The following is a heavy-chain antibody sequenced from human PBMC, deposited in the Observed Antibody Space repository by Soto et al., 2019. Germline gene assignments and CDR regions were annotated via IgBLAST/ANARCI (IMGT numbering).Heavy chain of an antibody. V-gene: IGHV3-23*01. CDR2: ISSGGGTT. Sequence: GGSLRLSCAASGFTFSSYAMSSVRQAPGKGLVWVAGISSGGGTTTYADSVKGRFTISRDNAKNTLYLQMNGLRAEDTAIYYCARWFTYGNFDYFDYWGQGSQVTVSS. CDR1: GFTFSSYA. CDR3: ARWFTYGNFDYFDY. J-gene: IGHJ4*02. D-gene: IGHD3-10*01.